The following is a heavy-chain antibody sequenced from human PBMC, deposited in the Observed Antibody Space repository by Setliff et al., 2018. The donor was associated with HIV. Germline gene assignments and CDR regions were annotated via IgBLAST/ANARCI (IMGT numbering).Heavy chain of an antibody. CDR2: ISSSSRSK. J-gene: IGHJ4*02. Sequence: GSLRLSCEASGFTFSTYSMNWVRQAPGKGLEWVSSISSSSRSKYYADSVKGRFTISRDNAKNSLYLQMNSLTAEDTAVYYCARSDTIFGVAPIYWGQGILVTVSS. D-gene: IGHD3-3*01. V-gene: IGHV3-21*01. CDR1: GFTFSTYS. CDR3: ARSDTIFGVAPIY.